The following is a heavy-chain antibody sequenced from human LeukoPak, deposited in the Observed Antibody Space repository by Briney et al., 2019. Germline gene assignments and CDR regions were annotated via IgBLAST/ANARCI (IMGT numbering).Heavy chain of an antibody. V-gene: IGHV1-3*01. CDR1: GYTFTSYA. J-gene: IGHJ4*02. CDR2: INAGNGNT. Sequence: ASVRVSCKASGYTFTSYAMHWVRQAPGQRLEWMGWINAGNGNTKYSQKFQGRVTITRDTSASTAYMELSSLSSEDTAVYYCARARADIVLMVYASPLDYWGQGTLVTVSS. CDR3: ARARADIVLMVYASPLDY. D-gene: IGHD2-8*01.